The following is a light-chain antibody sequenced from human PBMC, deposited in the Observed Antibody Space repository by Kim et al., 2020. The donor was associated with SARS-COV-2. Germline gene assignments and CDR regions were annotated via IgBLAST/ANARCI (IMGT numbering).Light chain of an antibody. CDR2: EVS. V-gene: IGLV2-23*02. CDR1: SSDVGSYNL. J-gene: IGLJ3*02. CDR3: CSSPWV. Sequence: QSALTQPASVSGSPGQSITISCTGTSSDVGSYNLVSWYQQHPGKAPKLMIYEVSERPSGVSNRFSGSKSGNTASLTISGLQPEDEVDYYCCSSPWVFGGGTQLTVL.